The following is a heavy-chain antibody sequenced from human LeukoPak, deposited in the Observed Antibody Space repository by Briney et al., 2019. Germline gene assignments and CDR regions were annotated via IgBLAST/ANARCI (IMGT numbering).Heavy chain of an antibody. CDR2: FSAYNGNT. Sequence: GASVSVSCRACGYTFNSYGIRWVPQAPGQGLEWVGWFSAYNGNTNYAQKLERRVTMTTDTTASTAYMELRSMRSDETAVYYCATVTMIVVGSKIDAFDIWGQGTMVTVSS. J-gene: IGHJ3*02. V-gene: IGHV1-18*01. D-gene: IGHD3-22*01. CDR1: GYTFNSYG. CDR3: ATVTMIVVGSKIDAFDI.